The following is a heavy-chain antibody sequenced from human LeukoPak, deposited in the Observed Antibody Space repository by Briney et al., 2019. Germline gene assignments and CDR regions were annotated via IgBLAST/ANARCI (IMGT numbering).Heavy chain of an antibody. CDR3: ARGVVTDY. CDR2: INHSGST. V-gene: IGHV4-38-2*02. Sequence: SETLSLTCTVSGYSISSGYYWGWIRQPPGKGLEWIGEINHSGSTNYNPSLKSRVTISVDTSKNQFSLKLSSVTAADTAVYYCARGVVTDYWGQGTLVTVSS. J-gene: IGHJ4*02. CDR1: GYSISSGYY. D-gene: IGHD3-22*01.